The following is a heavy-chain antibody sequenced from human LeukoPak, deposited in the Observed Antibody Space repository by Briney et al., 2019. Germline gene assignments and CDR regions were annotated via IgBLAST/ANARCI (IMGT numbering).Heavy chain of an antibody. CDR1: GGSISSSSYY. Sequence: KSSETLSLTCTVSGGSISSSSYYWGWIRQPPGKGLEWIGSIYYSGSTYYNPSLKSRVTISVDTSKNQFSLKLSSVTAADTAVYYCARRGRFWADYYDSSGHYFDYWGQGTLVTVSS. CDR3: ARRGRFWADYYDSSGHYFDY. J-gene: IGHJ4*02. D-gene: IGHD3-22*01. V-gene: IGHV4-39*01. CDR2: IYYSGST.